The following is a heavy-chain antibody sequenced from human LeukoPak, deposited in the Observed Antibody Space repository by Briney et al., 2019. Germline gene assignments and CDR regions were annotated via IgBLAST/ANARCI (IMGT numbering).Heavy chain of an antibody. J-gene: IGHJ4*02. Sequence: PSETLSLTCTVSGGSISTTTYYWAWIRQSPGKGLEWIGSIYNSVNTYNNPSLKSRVTISVDTSENHFSLKLSSVTAADTAVYYCASYSYDSSGYSELDDWGQGTLVTVSA. D-gene: IGHD3-22*01. CDR3: ASYSYDSSGYSELDD. CDR2: IYNSVNT. CDR1: GGSISTTTYY. V-gene: IGHV4-39*02.